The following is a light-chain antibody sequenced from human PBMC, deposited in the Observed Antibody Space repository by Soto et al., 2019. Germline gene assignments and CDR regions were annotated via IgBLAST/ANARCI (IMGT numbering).Light chain of an antibody. Sequence: PASVSGSPGQSITISCTGTSSDVGLYDYVSWYQQHPGKAPQLMIYAVSNRPSGVSNRFSASKSGNTASLLISGLQAEDEADYYCSSYTSDSSYVFGSGTKVTVL. CDR3: SSYTSDSSYV. V-gene: IGLV2-14*01. J-gene: IGLJ1*01. CDR1: SSDVGLYDY. CDR2: AVS.